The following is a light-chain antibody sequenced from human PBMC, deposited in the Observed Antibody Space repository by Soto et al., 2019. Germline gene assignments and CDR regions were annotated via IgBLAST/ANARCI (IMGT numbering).Light chain of an antibody. V-gene: IGKV1-12*01. J-gene: IGKJ4*01. CDR2: AAS. CDR3: QQANRFPLT. CDR1: QGISYW. Sequence: DIQMTQSPSSVSASVGDRVTITCRASQGISYWLAWYQRTPGKAPKLIIYAASSLQRGGPLRFSGRGSGTDVTLTISSLQPEDVATYYCQQANRFPLTFGGGTKVDIK.